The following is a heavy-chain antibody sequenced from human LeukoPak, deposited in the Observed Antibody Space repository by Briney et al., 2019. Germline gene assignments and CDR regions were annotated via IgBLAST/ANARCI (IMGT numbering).Heavy chain of an antibody. V-gene: IGHV4-59*11. J-gene: IGHJ5*02. D-gene: IGHD3-10*01. CDR1: GGSISSHY. CDR3: ARVSSGGNWFDP. Sequence: SETLSLTCTVSGGSISSHYWSWLRQPPGKGLEWIGYIYYSGSTNYNPSLKSRVTISEDTSKNQFSLKLSSVTAADTAVYYCARVSSGGNWFDPWGQGTLVTVSS. CDR2: IYYSGST.